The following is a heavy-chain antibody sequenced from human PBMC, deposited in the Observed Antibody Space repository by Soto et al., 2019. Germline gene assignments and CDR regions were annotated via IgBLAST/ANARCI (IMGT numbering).Heavy chain of an antibody. J-gene: IGHJ4*02. D-gene: IGHD3-22*01. CDR1: GDSISTFY. Sequence: SETLSLTCTVSGDSISTFYWGWMRQSPGKELGWIGYVYYTGSTNYNPSLKSRVTISVDRSKNQFSLKLTSANAADTAVYYCARGRTVRNYADDSSDYFYFFDYWGQGTQVTVSS. CDR3: ARGRTVRNYADDSSDYFYFFDY. CDR2: VYYTGST. V-gene: IGHV4-59*01.